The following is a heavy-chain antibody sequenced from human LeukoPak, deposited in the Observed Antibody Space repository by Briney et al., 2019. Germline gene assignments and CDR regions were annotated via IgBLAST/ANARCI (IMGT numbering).Heavy chain of an antibody. D-gene: IGHD1-26*01. CDR1: GGPISSYY. V-gene: IGHV4-59*12. Sequence: PSETLSLTCTVSGGPISSYYWSWIRQPPGKGLEWIGSMYYRGSTYHNPSLKSRVTISVDTSKNQFSLKLSSVTAADTAVYYCATTTIRLGYWGQGTLVTVSS. CDR3: ATTTIRLGY. J-gene: IGHJ4*02. CDR2: MYYRGST.